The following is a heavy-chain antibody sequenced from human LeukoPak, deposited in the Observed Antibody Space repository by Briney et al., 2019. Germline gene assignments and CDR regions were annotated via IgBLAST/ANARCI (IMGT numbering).Heavy chain of an antibody. J-gene: IGHJ2*01. Sequence: SETLSLTCTVSGGSMRHHWSWIRQSPGKGLEWIGYISHTASTNYNPSLKSRVTLSIDTSKSQLSFQLTSVTAADTAVYYCAREPYDIFHWYFDLWGRGTLVTVSS. D-gene: IGHD3-9*01. V-gene: IGHV4-59*11. CDR1: GGSMRHH. CDR2: ISHTAST. CDR3: AREPYDIFHWYFDL.